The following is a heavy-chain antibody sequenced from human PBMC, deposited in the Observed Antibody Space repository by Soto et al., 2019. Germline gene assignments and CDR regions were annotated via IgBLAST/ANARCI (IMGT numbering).Heavy chain of an antibody. CDR2: IYHSGST. Sequence: TLPLTCAVSGGSISSGDYSRSWIRQPPGKGLEWIGYIYHSGSTYYNPSLKSRVTISVDRSKNQFSLKLSSVTAADAAVYYCARGGTVSGTPYYYGMDVWGQGTTVTVSS. CDR3: ARGGTVSGTPYYYGMDV. CDR1: GGSISSGDYS. J-gene: IGHJ6*02. V-gene: IGHV4-30-2*01. D-gene: IGHD6-19*01.